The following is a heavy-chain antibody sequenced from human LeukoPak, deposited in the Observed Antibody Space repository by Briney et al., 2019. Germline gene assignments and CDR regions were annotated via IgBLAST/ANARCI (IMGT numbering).Heavy chain of an antibody. Sequence: GGSLRLSCAASGFTFNKYAMTWVRQAPGQGLEWVSGLSDSGASTFYAESVRGRFTISRDNSKNMLYLHINSLRAEDTAVYYCAKDARTGVWNIGDSWFDPWGQGTLVTVSS. CDR3: AKDARTGVWNIGDSWFDP. V-gene: IGHV3-23*01. CDR2: LSDSGAST. D-gene: IGHD2/OR15-2a*01. J-gene: IGHJ5*02. CDR1: GFTFNKYA.